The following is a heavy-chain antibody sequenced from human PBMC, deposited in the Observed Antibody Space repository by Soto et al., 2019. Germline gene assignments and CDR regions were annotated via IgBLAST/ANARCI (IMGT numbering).Heavy chain of an antibody. CDR2: IYPGDSDT. J-gene: IGHJ4*02. V-gene: IGHV5-51*01. CDR1: GYSFTSYW. D-gene: IGHD6-13*01. CDR3: ATTRGIEAAVTFFDY. Sequence: GESLKISCKGSGYSFTSYWIGWVRQMPGKGLEWMGIIYPGDSDTRYSPSFQGQVTISADKSISTAYLQWSSLKASDTAMYYCATTRGIEAAVTFFDYWGQGTLVTVSS.